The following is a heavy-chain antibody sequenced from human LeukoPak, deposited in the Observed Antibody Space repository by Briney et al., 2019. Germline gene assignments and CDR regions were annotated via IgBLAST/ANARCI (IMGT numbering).Heavy chain of an antibody. CDR1: GGSISSYY. CDR2: IYYSGST. V-gene: IGHV4-59*01. D-gene: IGHD2-2*01. J-gene: IGHJ5*02. CDR3: ARDLRSYQLPTNWFDP. Sequence: PSETLSLTRTVSGGSISSYYWSWIRQPPGKGLEWIGYIYYSGSTNYNPSLKSRVTISVDTSKNQFSLKLSSVTAADTAVYYCARDLRSYQLPTNWFDPWGQGTLVTVSS.